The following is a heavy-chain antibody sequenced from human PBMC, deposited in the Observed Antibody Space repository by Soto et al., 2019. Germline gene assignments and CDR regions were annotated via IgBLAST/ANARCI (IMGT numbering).Heavy chain of an antibody. D-gene: IGHD4-17*01. CDR2: IYYSGST. J-gene: IGHJ4*02. CDR3: ARHMISTSHDYGDPAFDY. V-gene: IGHV4-39*01. CDR1: GGSISSSSYY. Sequence: SETLSLTCTVSGGSISSSSYYWGWIRQPPGKGLEWIGSIYYSGSTYYNPSLKSRVTISVDTSKNQFSLKLSSVTAADTAVYYCARHMISTSHDYGDPAFDYWGQGTLVTVSS.